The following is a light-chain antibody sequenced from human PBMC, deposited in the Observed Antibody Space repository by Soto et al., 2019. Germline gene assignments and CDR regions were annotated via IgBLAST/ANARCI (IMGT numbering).Light chain of an antibody. CDR3: QQYNSCPRT. J-gene: IGKJ1*01. CDR2: DAS. CDR1: QSISSW. Sequence: DIQMTQSPSTLSASVGDRVTITCRASQSISSWLAWYQQKPGKAPKILIYDASSLESGVPSRFSGSGSGTEFTLTISSLQPDDFATYYCQQYNSCPRTFGQGTKVEIK. V-gene: IGKV1-5*01.